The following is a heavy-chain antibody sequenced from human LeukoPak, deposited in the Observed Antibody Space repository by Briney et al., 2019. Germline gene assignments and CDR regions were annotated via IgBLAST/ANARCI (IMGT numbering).Heavy chain of an antibody. CDR3: ARDTYYHGSGSYYNSNLLDY. CDR1: GYTFTSYG. D-gene: IGHD3-10*01. CDR2: ISVYNGNT. Sequence: GASVKVSCKASGYTFTSYGISWVRQAPGQGLEWMGWISVYNGNTDYAHNLQGRVTMTTDTSTSTAYLELTSLKSDDTGVYYCARDTYYHGSGSYYNSNLLDYWGQGTLVTVSS. J-gene: IGHJ4*02. V-gene: IGHV1-18*01.